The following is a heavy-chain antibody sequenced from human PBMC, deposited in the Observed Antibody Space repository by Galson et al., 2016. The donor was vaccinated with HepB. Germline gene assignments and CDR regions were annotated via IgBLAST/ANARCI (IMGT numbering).Heavy chain of an antibody. CDR2: ISSRSGFHT. Sequence: SLRLSCAASGFTFSDYYMSWIRQAPGKGLQWVSYISSRSGFHTNYADSVKGRFAISRDNAKNSVYLQINSLRAEDTAVYYCASRGFYGSLDNWGQGTLVTVSS. V-gene: IGHV3-11*03. J-gene: IGHJ4*02. D-gene: IGHD6-25*01. CDR1: GFTFSDYY. CDR3: ASRGFYGSLDN.